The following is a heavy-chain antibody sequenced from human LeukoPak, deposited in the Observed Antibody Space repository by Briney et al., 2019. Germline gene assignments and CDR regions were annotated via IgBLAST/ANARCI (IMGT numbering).Heavy chain of an antibody. Sequence: SETLSVTCTVSGGAISSYYRSWIRQPPGKGLEWIGYIYYSGSTNYNPSLKSRVTISVDTSKNQFSLKLSSVTAADTAVYYCARGPSHYFDYWGQGTLVTVSS. CDR3: ARGPSHYFDY. CDR1: GGAISSYY. CDR2: IYYSGST. J-gene: IGHJ4*02. V-gene: IGHV4-59*01.